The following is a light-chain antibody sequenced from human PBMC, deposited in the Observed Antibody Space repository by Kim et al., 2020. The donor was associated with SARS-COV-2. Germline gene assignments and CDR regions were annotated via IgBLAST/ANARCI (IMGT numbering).Light chain of an antibody. CDR3: QAWDRTTVV. CDR2: QDS. V-gene: IGLV3-1*01. CDR1: KLGNKY. J-gene: IGLJ3*02. Sequence: VSPEPTARLTCSGDKLGNKYTCWYQQKPGQSPVLVIYQDSKRPSGIPERFSGSNSGNTATLTISGTQAMDEADYYCQAWDRTTVVFGGGTQLTVL.